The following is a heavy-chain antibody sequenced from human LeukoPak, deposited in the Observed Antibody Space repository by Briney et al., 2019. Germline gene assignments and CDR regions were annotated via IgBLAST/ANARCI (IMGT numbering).Heavy chain of an antibody. CDR2: IKQDGSEK. J-gene: IGHJ4*02. D-gene: IGHD2-2*01. CDR1: GFTFSSYW. CDR3: ARATYCSSTSCYWGLDY. Sequence: HPGGSLRLSCAASGFTFSSYWMSWVRQAPGKGLEWVANIKQDGSEKYYVDSVKGRFTISRDNAKNSPYLQMNSLRAEDTAVYYCARATYCSSTSCYWGLDYWGQGTLATVSS. V-gene: IGHV3-7*01.